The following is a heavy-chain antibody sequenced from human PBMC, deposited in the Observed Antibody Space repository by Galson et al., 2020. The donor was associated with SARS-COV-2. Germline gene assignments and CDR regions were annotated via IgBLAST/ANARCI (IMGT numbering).Heavy chain of an antibody. Sequence: ETLSLTCAVHGGSFSVYSWTWIRQTPGKGLEWIGEINHSGGTNYNPSLKSRVTISVDTSKNQFSLKLTSMTAADTAVYYCARGTYGAVAVEYYFDFWGQGNLVSVSS. J-gene: IGHJ4*02. CDR2: INHSGGT. D-gene: IGHD6-19*01. V-gene: IGHV4-34*01. CDR1: GGSFSVYS. CDR3: ARGTYGAVAVEYYFDF.